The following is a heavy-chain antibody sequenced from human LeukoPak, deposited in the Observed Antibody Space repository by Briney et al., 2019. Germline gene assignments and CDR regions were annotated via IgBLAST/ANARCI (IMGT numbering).Heavy chain of an antibody. J-gene: IGHJ5*02. Sequence: ASVKVSCKASGGTFSSYAISWVRQAPGQGLEWMGGIIPIFGTANYAQKFQGRVTITADESTSTAYMELSSLRSEDTAVYYCATGPAVTTRRWFDPWGQGTLVTVSS. CDR2: IIPIFGTA. V-gene: IGHV1-69*13. D-gene: IGHD4-17*01. CDR1: GGTFSSYA. CDR3: ATGPAVTTRRWFDP.